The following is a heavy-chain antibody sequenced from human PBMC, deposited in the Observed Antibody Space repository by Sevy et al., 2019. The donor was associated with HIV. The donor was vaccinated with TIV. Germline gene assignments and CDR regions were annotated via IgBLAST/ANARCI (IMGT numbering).Heavy chain of an antibody. D-gene: IGHD5-12*01. CDR1: GYTLTELS. J-gene: IGHJ6*03. CDR3: ASSPFSGYDYPRPNYYYYMDV. CDR2: FDPEDGET. Sequence: ASVKVSCKVSGYTLTELSMHWVRQAPGKGLEWMGGFDPEDGETIYAQKFQGRVTMTEDTSTDTAYMELSSLRSEDTAVYYCASSPFSGYDYPRPNYYYYMDVGGKGTTVTVSS. V-gene: IGHV1-24*01.